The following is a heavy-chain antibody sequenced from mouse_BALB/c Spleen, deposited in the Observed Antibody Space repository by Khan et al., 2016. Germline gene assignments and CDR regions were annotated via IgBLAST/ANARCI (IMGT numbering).Heavy chain of an antibody. Sequence: QVQLQQSGAELVRPGASVKLSCKASGYTFTSYWINWVRQRPGQGLEWIGNIYPSDRYTNYNQKFKDKATLTVDKSSSTAYMQLSSPTSEDSAVYYCTRDGVRRRSYAMDYWGQGTSVTGSS. CDR2: IYPSDRYT. D-gene: IGHD2-14*01. V-gene: IGHV1-69*02. J-gene: IGHJ4*01. CDR1: GYTFTSYW. CDR3: TRDGVRRRSYAMDY.